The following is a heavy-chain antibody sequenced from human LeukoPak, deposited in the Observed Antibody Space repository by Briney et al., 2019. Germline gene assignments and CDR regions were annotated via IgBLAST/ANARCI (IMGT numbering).Heavy chain of an antibody. CDR1: GFSFSTST. Sequence: GGSLRLSCAASGFSFSTSTMNWVRQAPGKGLEWISSIGKTSRDMYYADSVRGRFTISRDNAKNSLFLLMNSLRVEDTSVNYCVRGDNRDYWGQGTLVTVSS. V-gene: IGHV3-21*01. J-gene: IGHJ4*02. D-gene: IGHD1-14*01. CDR3: VRGDNRDY. CDR2: IGKTSRDM.